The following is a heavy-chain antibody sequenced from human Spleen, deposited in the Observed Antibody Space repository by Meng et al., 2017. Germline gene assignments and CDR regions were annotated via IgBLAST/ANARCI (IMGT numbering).Heavy chain of an antibody. CDR1: GSTFTGYY. D-gene: IGHD5-24*01. J-gene: IGHJ4*02. Sequence: VELGQSRAEVEKPGASLTVSCQASGSTFTGYYMHWVRQAPGQGLEWMGRINPNSGGTNYAQKFQGRVTITADESTSTAYMELSSLRSEDTAVYYCARDRELRRDGYNFFDYWGQGTLVTVSS. V-gene: IGHV1-2*06. CDR2: INPNSGGT. CDR3: ARDRELRRDGYNFFDY.